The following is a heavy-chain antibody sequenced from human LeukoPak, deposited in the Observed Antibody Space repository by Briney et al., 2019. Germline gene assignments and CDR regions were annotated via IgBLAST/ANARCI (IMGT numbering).Heavy chain of an antibody. V-gene: IGHV4-30-4*01. D-gene: IGHD3-22*01. J-gene: IGHJ4*02. Sequence: KTSETLSLPCTVSGGSISSGDYYWSWIRQPPGKGLEWIGYIYYSGSTYYNPPLKSRVTISVHTYKNQFSLKLSSATAADTAVYYCARGFDSSGYSTDYWGQGTLVTVSS. CDR2: IYYSGST. CDR1: GGSISSGDYY. CDR3: ARGFDSSGYSTDY.